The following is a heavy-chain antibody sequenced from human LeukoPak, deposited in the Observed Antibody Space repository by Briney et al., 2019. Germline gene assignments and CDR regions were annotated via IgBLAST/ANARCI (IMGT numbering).Heavy chain of an antibody. D-gene: IGHD2-8*01. J-gene: IGHJ4*02. V-gene: IGHV3-7*01. CDR2: IKEDGSEK. Sequence: GGSLRLSCVASGYTFSNYWMNWVRQAPGERPEWVANIKEDGSEKYYVDSVKGRFTISRDNAKNSLYLQMNSLRAEDTAVYYCATGRTKKYWGQGTLVTVSS. CDR3: ATGRTKKY. CDR1: GYTFSNYW.